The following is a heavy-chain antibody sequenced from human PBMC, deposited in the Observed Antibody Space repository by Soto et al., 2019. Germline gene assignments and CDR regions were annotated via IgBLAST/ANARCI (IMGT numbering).Heavy chain of an antibody. CDR2: INQDGSST. D-gene: IGHD5-12*01. CDR3: ARGYRDF. J-gene: IGHJ4*02. V-gene: IGHV3-74*01. CDR1: GFTFSTYW. Sequence: EVQLVESGGGLVQPGGCLRLSCTVSGFTFSTYWMHWVRQVPGKGLVWVSRINQDGSSTSYAESVKGRFTVSRDNAKNTLYLQMDSLTAEDTAVYYCARGYRDFWGQGTLVTVSS.